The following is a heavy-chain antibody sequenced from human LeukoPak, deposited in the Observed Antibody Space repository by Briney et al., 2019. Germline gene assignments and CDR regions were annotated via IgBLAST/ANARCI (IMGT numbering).Heavy chain of an antibody. D-gene: IGHD3-22*01. V-gene: IGHV3-9*01. Sequence: GRSLSLFCAASGLTFDDYPMHWVRPAPGKGLEWVSGISRYSGSIGYADSVKGRFTISRDNAKNSLYLQMNSLRAEDTALYYRAKVGGDYESSGYVTWGQGTLVTVSS. CDR1: GLTFDDYP. J-gene: IGHJ4*02. CDR3: AKVGGDYESSGYVT. CDR2: ISRYSGSI.